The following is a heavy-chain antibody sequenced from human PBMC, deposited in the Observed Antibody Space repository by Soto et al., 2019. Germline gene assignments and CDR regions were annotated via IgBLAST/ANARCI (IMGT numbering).Heavy chain of an antibody. J-gene: IGHJ4*02. D-gene: IGHD4-17*01. CDR3: ARDIDYRPDY. Sequence: GASVKVSRKASGYTFPNYGIAWARQAPGQGFEWMGWIHTYNGHTFYAQNLQGRLTLSSDTSTNTAYMELRSLTSDDTAVYYCARDIDYRPDYWGRGTLVTVSS. CDR2: IHTYNGHT. CDR1: GYTFPNYG. V-gene: IGHV1-18*01.